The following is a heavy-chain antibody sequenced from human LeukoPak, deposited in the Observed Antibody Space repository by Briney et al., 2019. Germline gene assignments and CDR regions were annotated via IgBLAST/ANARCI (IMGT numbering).Heavy chain of an antibody. CDR2: ISAYNGNT. D-gene: IGHD4-23*01. Sequence: GGSLRLSCAASGFTFSSYGISWVRQAPGQGLEWMGWISAYNGNTNYAQKLQGRVTMTTDTSTSTAYMELRSLRSDDTAVYYCARDRYGGTVTPFDYWGQGTLVTVSS. CDR1: GFTFSSYG. V-gene: IGHV1-18*01. J-gene: IGHJ4*02. CDR3: ARDRYGGTVTPFDY.